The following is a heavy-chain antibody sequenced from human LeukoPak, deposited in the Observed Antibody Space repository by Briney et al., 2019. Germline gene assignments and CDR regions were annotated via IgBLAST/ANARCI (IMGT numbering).Heavy chain of an antibody. CDR1: GLTFSSYS. CDR2: IDTSGSVT. V-gene: IGHV3-23*01. D-gene: IGHD1-26*01. Sequence: GGSLRLSCSVSGLTFSSYSMSWVRQAPGKGLEWVSAIDTSGSVTYYADSVKGRFTVSRDNSKNTLYLQMNSLRAEDTAVYYCAKEIGGSGSFDYWGQGTLVTVSS. J-gene: IGHJ4*02. CDR3: AKEIGGSGSFDY.